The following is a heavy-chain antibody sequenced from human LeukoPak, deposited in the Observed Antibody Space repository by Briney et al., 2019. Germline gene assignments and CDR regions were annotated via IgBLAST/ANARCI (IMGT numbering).Heavy chain of an antibody. J-gene: IGHJ4*02. V-gene: IGHV3-7*01. CDR2: IKQDGSEK. D-gene: IGHD3-3*01. CDR1: GFTFSSYW. Sequence: GGSLGLSCAASGFTFSSYWMSWVRQAPGKGLEWVANIKQDGSEKYYVDSVKGRFTISRDNAKNSLYLQMNSLRAEDTAVYHCAREPFWSGYYSNLHFDYWGQGTLVTVSS. CDR3: AREPFWSGYYSNLHFDY.